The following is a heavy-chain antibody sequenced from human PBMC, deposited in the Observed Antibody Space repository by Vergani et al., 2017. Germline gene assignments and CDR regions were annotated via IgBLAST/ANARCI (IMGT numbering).Heavy chain of an antibody. D-gene: IGHD5-18*01. Sequence: EVQLVESGGGLVKPGGSLRLSCAASGFTFSSYSMHWVRQAPGKGLEWVSSISSSSSYIYYADSVKGRFTISRDNAKNSLYLQMNSLRAEDTAVYYCASAPLWLRGGDYWGQGTLVTVSS. CDR2: ISSSSSYI. J-gene: IGHJ4*02. CDR1: GFTFSSYS. CDR3: ASAPLWLRGGDY. V-gene: IGHV3-21*01.